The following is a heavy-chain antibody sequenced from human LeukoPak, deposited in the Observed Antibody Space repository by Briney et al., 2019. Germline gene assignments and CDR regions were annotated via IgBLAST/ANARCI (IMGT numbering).Heavy chain of an antibody. CDR2: INHSGST. Sequence: SETLSLTCAVYGGSFSGYYWSWIRQPPGKGLEWIWEINHSGSTNYNPSLKSRVTISVDTSKNQFSLKLSSVTAEDTAVYYCAKVGPMIVVVKGWFDPWGQGTLVTVSS. D-gene: IGHD3-22*01. CDR3: AKVGPMIVVVKGWFDP. J-gene: IGHJ5*02. V-gene: IGHV4-34*01. CDR1: GGSFSGYY.